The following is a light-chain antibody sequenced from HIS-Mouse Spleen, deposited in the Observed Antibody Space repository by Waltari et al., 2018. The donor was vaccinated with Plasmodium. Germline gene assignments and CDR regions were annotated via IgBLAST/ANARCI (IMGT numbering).Light chain of an antibody. CDR3: YSTDSSGNHRV. V-gene: IGLV3-10*01. Sequence: SYELTQPPSVSVSPAQTAGITCSGDALPKKYSYWYQQKSGQAPVLVIYEDSKRPSGIPERFSGSSSGTMATLTISGAQVEDEADYYCYSTDSSGNHRVFGGGTKLTVL. J-gene: IGLJ3*02. CDR2: EDS. CDR1: ALPKKY.